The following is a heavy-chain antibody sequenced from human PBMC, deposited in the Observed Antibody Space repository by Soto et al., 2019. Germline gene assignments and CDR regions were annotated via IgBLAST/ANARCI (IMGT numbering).Heavy chain of an antibody. V-gene: IGHV1-2*04. J-gene: IGHJ6*02. D-gene: IGHD6-13*01. Sequence: GASVKVSCKASGYTFTGYYMHWVRQAPGQRLEWMGWINPNSGGTNYAQKFQGWVTMTRDTSISTAYMELSRLRSDDTAVYYCARDLAAARPNYYYYYGMDVWGQGTTVTVSS. CDR1: GYTFTGYY. CDR3: ARDLAAARPNYYYYYGMDV. CDR2: INPNSGGT.